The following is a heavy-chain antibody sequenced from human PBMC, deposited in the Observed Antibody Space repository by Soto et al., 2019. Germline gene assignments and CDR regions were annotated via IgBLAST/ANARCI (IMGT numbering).Heavy chain of an antibody. CDR3: ARGSSSWYGGLAY. D-gene: IGHD6-13*01. J-gene: IGHJ4*02. Sequence: SETLSLTCAVYGGSFSGYYWSWIRQPPGKGLEWIGEINHSGSTNYNPSLKSRVTISVDTSKNQFSLKLSSVTAADTAVYYCARGSSSWYGGLAYWGQGTLVTVSS. CDR1: GGSFSGYY. V-gene: IGHV4-34*01. CDR2: INHSGST.